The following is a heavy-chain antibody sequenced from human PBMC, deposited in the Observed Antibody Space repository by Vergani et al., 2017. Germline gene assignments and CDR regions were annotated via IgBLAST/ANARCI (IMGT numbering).Heavy chain of an antibody. J-gene: IGHJ4*02. D-gene: IGHD3-9*01. V-gene: IGHV3-7*01. CDR2: IKQDGSEK. CDR1: GFTFSNYA. CDR3: ARAGDYDILTGLDY. Sequence: EVQLLKSGGGLVQPGGSLRLSCAASGFTFSNYAMSWVRQAPGKGLEWVANIKQDGSEKYYVDSVKGRFTISRDNAKNSLYLQMNSLRAEDTAVYYCARAGDYDILTGLDYWGQGTLVTVSS.